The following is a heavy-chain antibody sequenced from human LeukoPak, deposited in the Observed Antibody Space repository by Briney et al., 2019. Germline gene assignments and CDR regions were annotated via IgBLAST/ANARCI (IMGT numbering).Heavy chain of an antibody. V-gene: IGHV1-69*04. CDR2: IIPILGIA. J-gene: IGHJ5*02. Sequence: GASVKVSCKASGYTFTSYGISWVRQAPGQGLEWMGRIIPILGIANYAQKFQGRVTMTRDTSTSTVYMELSSLRSEDTAVYYCARDVTTVTLQGGNWFDPWGQGTLVTVSS. CDR3: ARDVTTVTLQGGNWFDP. D-gene: IGHD4-11*01. CDR1: GYTFTSYG.